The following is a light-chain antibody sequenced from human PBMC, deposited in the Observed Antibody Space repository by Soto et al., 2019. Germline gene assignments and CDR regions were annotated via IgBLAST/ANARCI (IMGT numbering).Light chain of an antibody. V-gene: IGLV2-14*03. CDR3: SSFSSTSTLV. CDR1: SSDVGGYSY. CDR2: DVT. J-gene: IGLJ2*01. Sequence: QSVLTQPASVSGSPGQSITISCTGNSSDVGGYSYVCWYQQHPGKAPKLMIYDVTYRPSGVSNRFSASKSGNTASLTISGLQADDEAVYFCSSFSSTSTLVFGGGTQLTVL.